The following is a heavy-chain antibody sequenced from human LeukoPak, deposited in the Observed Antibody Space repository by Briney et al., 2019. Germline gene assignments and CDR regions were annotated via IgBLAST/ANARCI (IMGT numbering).Heavy chain of an antibody. CDR2: INPNNGHT. CDR1: GYTFTGYY. D-gene: IGHD3-16*01. J-gene: IGHJ4*02. Sequence: ASVKVSCKTSGYTFTGYYIHWVRQAPGQGLEWMGWINPNNGHTNYAQKFQGRVTMTTDTSTSTASMELRSLRSDNTAVYYCARVVGGFDYWGQGTLVTVSS. CDR3: ARVVGGFDY. V-gene: IGHV1-18*04.